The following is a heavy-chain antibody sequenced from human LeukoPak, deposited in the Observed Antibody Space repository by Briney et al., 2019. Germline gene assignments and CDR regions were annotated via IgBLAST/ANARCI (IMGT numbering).Heavy chain of an antibody. CDR2: TNRDGSEK. D-gene: IGHD6-13*01. Sequence: PGGSLRLSCAASEFTFSNFWMSWVRQAPGKGLEWVANTNRDGSEKYYVDSVKGRVTISRDNAMNFLYLQLNSLRVDDTAVYYCAREPGYSVPFDYWGQGTLVTVSS. CDR3: AREPGYSVPFDY. J-gene: IGHJ4*02. CDR1: EFTFSNFW. V-gene: IGHV3-7*01.